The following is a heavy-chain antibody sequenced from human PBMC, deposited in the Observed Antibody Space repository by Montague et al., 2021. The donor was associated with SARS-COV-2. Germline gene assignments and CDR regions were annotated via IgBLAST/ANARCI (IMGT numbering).Heavy chain of an antibody. D-gene: IGHD2-8*02. CDR2: IYQSGSA. CDR3: ATGTRMYWMDF. V-gene: IGHV4-30-2*06. CDR1: GGSVSSGDYS. J-gene: IGHJ6*02. Sequence: TLSLTCVVSGGSVSSGDYSWSWIRQSPGKGLEWIGYIYQSGSAYYNPSLKSRVTISIDTSNNQFSLNLRSVTAADTGLYYCATGTRMYWMDFWGQGTTVTVSS.